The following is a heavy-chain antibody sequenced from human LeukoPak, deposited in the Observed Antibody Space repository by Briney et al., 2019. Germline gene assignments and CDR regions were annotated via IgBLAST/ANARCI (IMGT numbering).Heavy chain of an antibody. CDR2: IKTDGSDK. J-gene: IGHJ4*02. D-gene: IGHD1-26*01. CDR1: GLTFSSYW. V-gene: IGHV3-7*03. CDR3: AREVPSGSYCDY. Sequence: GGSLRLSCAASGLTFSSYWMSWVRQAPGKGLEWVANIKTDGSDKYYVDSVKGRFTISRDNAKNSLYLQMNSLRAEDTAVYFCAREVPSGSYCDYWGQGTLVTVSS.